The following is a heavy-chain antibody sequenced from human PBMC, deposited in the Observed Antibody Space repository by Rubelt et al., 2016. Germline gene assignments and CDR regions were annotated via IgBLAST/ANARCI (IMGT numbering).Heavy chain of an antibody. V-gene: IGHV3-23*01. Sequence: GSRGGLVQPGGSLRLSCAASGFTFTTHGMSWVRQAPGKGLEWVSTISGGGGSAYYADSVRGRFTISRDNSENTLALQMNSLRADDTAVYYCAKTVGEYYYYYGMDVWGQGTTVTVSS. CDR2: ISGGGGSA. CDR3: AKTVGEYYYYYGMDV. J-gene: IGHJ6*02. D-gene: IGHD3-10*01. CDR1: GFTFTTHG.